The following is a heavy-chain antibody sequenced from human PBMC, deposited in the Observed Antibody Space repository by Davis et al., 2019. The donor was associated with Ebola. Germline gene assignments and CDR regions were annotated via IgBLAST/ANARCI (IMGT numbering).Heavy chain of an antibody. CDR3: ARAEDDYGEYPDALDI. CDR1: GFAFNTYW. CDR2: IRQDGSEE. J-gene: IGHJ3*02. Sequence: GESLKISCTASGFAFNTYWMSWVRQAPGKGLEWLANIRQDGSEEYYVDSVKGRFTISRDNAKNSLFLQMNSLRAEDTAVYYCARAEDDYGEYPDALDIWGQGTVVTVSS. D-gene: IGHD4-17*01. V-gene: IGHV3-7*01.